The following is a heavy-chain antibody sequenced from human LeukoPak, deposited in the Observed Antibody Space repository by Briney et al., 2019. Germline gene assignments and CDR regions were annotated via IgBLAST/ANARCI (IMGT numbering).Heavy chain of an antibody. CDR1: GFTFSSYA. D-gene: IGHD3-22*01. V-gene: IGHV3-23*01. CDR2: ISGSGGST. Sequence: GGSLRLSCAASGFTFSSYAMSWVRQAPGKGLEWVSAISGSGGSTYYADSVKGRFTISRDNSKNTLYLQMNSLRAEDTAVYYCASPASSGYYYGGDYWGQGTLVTVSS. J-gene: IGHJ4*02. CDR3: ASPASSGYYYGGDY.